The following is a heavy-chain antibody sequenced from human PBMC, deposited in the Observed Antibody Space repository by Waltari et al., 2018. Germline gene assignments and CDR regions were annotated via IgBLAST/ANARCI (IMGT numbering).Heavy chain of an antibody. J-gene: IGHJ1*01. CDR3: ARGQWEPRSYFQH. Sequence: AEVKKPGASVKVSCKASGYTLTSYYMPWVRQAPGQGLEWMGIITPSGGSTSYAQKFQGRVTMTRDTSTSTVYMELSSLRSEDTAVYYCARGQWEPRSYFQHWGQGTLVTVSS. CDR2: ITPSGGST. V-gene: IGHV1-46*01. D-gene: IGHD1-26*01. CDR1: GYTLTSYY.